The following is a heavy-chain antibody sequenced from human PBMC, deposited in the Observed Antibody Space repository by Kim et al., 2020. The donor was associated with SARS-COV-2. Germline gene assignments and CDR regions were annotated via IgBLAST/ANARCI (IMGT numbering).Heavy chain of an antibody. J-gene: IGHJ4*02. D-gene: IGHD3-9*01. Sequence: FYADSVKGRFTISRDNSQNTLYLQMNSLRAEDTAVYYCAKENDILTGSDYWGQGTLVTVSS. CDR3: AKENDILTGSDY. V-gene: IGHV3-23*01.